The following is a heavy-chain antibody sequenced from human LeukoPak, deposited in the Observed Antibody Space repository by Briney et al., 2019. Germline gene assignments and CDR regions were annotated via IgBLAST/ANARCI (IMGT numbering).Heavy chain of an antibody. Sequence: PGRSLRLSCAASGFTFSSYAMHWVRQAPGKGLEWVAVISYDGSNKYYADSVKGRFTISRDNSKNTLYLQMNSLRAEDTAVYYCAKAPGDHPATDAFDIWGQGTMVTVSS. D-gene: IGHD7-27*01. CDR2: ISYDGSNK. V-gene: IGHV3-30-3*01. CDR3: AKAPGDHPATDAFDI. CDR1: GFTFSSYA. J-gene: IGHJ3*02.